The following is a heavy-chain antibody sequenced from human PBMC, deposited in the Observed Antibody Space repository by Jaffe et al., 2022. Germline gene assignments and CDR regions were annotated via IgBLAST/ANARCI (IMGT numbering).Heavy chain of an antibody. V-gene: IGHV4-59*01. Sequence: QVQLQESGPGLVKPSETLSLTCTVSGGSISSYYWSWIRQPPGKGLEWIGYIYYSGSTNYNPSLKSRVTISVDTSKNQFSLKLSSVTAADTAVYYCARVSVKLGYCSGGSCYPREHFDYWGQGTLVTVSS. CDR2: IYYSGST. CDR3: ARVSVKLGYCSGGSCYPREHFDY. J-gene: IGHJ4*02. D-gene: IGHD2-15*01. CDR1: GGSISSYY.